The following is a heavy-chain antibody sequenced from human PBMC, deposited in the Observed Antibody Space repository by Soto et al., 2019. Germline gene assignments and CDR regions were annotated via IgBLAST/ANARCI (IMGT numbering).Heavy chain of an antibody. CDR2: IWYDGSNK. J-gene: IGHJ6*02. CDR3: ARDFHGVSDFWSGYYFRGGEDGMDV. V-gene: IGHV3-33*01. D-gene: IGHD3-3*01. Sequence: GGSLRLSCAASGFTFSSYGMHWVRQAPGKGLEWVAVIWYDGSNKYYADSVKGRFTISRDNSKNTLYLQMNSLRAEDTAVYYCARDFHGVSDFWSGYYFRGGEDGMDVWGQGTTVTVSS. CDR1: GFTFSSYG.